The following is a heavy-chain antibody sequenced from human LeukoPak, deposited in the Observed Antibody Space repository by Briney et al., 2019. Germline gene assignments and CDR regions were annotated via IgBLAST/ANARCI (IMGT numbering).Heavy chain of an antibody. CDR2: IIPIFGTA. D-gene: IGHD2-2*01. J-gene: IGHJ5*02. CDR1: GGTFSSYA. V-gene: IGHV1-69*13. Sequence: ASVKVSCKASGGTFSSYAISWVRQAPGQGLEWMGGIIPIFGTANYAQKFQGRVTITADESTSTAYMELSSLRSEDTAVYYCARKLGYCSSTSCYYWFDPWGQGTLVTVSS. CDR3: ARKLGYCSSTSCYYWFDP.